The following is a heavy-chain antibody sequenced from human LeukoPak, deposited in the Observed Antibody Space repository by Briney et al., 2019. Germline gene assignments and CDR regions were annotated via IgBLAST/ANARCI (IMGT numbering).Heavy chain of an antibody. CDR2: ISAYNGNT. CDR3: ARGRKVIYDFDY. J-gene: IGHJ4*02. D-gene: IGHD2/OR15-2a*01. CDR1: GYTFTSYG. V-gene: IGHV1-18*01. Sequence: ASVTVSYKASGYTFTSYGISWVRQAPGQGLEWMGWISAYNGNTNYAQKLQGRVTMTTDTSTSTAYMELRSLRSDDTAVYYCARGRKVIYDFDYWGQGTLVTVSS.